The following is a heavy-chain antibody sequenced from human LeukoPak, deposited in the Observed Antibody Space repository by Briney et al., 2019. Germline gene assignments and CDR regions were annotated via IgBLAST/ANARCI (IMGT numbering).Heavy chain of an antibody. CDR2: ISSSSSYI. D-gene: IGHD3-22*01. V-gene: IGHV3-21*01. Sequence: GGSLRLSCAASGFIFSSYSMNWVRQAPGKGLEWVSSISSSSSYIYYADSVKGRFTISRDNAKNSLYLQMNSLRAEDSAVYYCARDYYDSAGYSSPIDYWGQGTLVTVSS. CDR1: GFIFSSYS. CDR3: ARDYYDSAGYSSPIDY. J-gene: IGHJ4*02.